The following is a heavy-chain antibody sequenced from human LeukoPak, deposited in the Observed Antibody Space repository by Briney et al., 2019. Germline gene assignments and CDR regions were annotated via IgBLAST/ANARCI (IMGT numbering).Heavy chain of an antibody. CDR3: ARDINGYYYDSHGYYPTDL. V-gene: IGHV1-18*01. J-gene: IGHJ5*02. CDR1: GYIFTSYG. CDR2: ISVYNGST. D-gene: IGHD3-22*01. Sequence: ASVKVSCKASGYIFTSYGISWVRQAPGQGLEWMGWISVYNGSTNYPQRLQGRDTMTTDTSTTTAYMELRSLRSDDTAVYYCARDINGYYYDSHGYYPTDLWGQGTLVTVSS.